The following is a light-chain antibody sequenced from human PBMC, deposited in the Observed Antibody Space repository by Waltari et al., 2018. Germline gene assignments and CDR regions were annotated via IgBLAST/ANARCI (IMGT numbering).Light chain of an antibody. J-gene: IGLJ3*02. V-gene: IGLV1-47*01. Sequence: QSVLTQPPSASVTPGQRVTISCSGSSSNIGSNFVYWYQQLPGTAPKLLIYRNNQRPSGVPDRFSGSKSGTSASLAISGLRSEDEADYYCAPWDDSLSGPGVFGGGTKLTVL. CDR1: SSNIGSNF. CDR2: RNN. CDR3: APWDDSLSGPGV.